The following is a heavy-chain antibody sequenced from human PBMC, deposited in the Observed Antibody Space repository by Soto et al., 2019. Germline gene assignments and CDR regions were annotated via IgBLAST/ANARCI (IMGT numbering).Heavy chain of an antibody. CDR2: IYYSGST. CDR3: ARDSRAYSSSNDAFDI. J-gene: IGHJ3*02. CDR1: GGSISRGDYY. Sequence: SETLSLTCXVSGGSISRGDYYWSWIRQPPGKGLEWIGYIYYSGSTCYNPSLKSRVTISVDTSKNQFSLKLSSVTAADTAVYYCARDSRAYSSSNDAFDIWGQGTMVTVSS. D-gene: IGHD6-6*01. V-gene: IGHV4-30-4*01.